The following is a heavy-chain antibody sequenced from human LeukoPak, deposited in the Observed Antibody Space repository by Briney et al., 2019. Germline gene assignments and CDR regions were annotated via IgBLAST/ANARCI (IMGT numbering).Heavy chain of an antibody. CDR3: ARGVAAADY. D-gene: IGHD6-13*01. CDR2: MNPNSGGT. Sequence: ASVKVSCKASGYTFTSYDINWVRQATGQGLEWMGWMNPNSGGTNYAQKFQGRVTMTRDTSISTAYMELSRLRSDDTAVYYCARGVAAADYWGQGTLVTVSS. V-gene: IGHV1-2*02. J-gene: IGHJ4*02. CDR1: GYTFTSYD.